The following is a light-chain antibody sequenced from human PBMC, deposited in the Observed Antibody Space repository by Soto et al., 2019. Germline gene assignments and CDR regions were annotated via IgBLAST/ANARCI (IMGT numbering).Light chain of an antibody. J-gene: IGLJ2*01. CDR2: EGS. CDR3: CSYVGNDNYVI. Sequence: QSALTQPASVSGSPGQSITISCTGTSSDIGGYILVSWYQQEPGKAPKLMIYEGSKRPSGVSNRFSGSKSGNTASLTISGLQAEDEAHYYCCSYVGNDNYVIFGGGTKLTVL. V-gene: IGLV2-23*01. CDR1: SSDIGGYIL.